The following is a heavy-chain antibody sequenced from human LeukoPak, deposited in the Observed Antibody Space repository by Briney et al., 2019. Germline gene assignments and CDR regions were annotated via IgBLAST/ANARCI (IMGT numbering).Heavy chain of an antibody. Sequence: ASVKVSCKASDYTFSTYVISWVRQAPGQGPEWMGWISPYKGNAIYAQKLQGRVTMTTDTSTGTACMELRSLTSDDTAVYYCATAQDYGEYVLGYFDYWGQGTLVTVSS. CDR2: ISPYKGNA. D-gene: IGHD4-17*01. J-gene: IGHJ4*02. V-gene: IGHV1-18*01. CDR3: ATAQDYGEYVLGYFDY. CDR1: DYTFSTYV.